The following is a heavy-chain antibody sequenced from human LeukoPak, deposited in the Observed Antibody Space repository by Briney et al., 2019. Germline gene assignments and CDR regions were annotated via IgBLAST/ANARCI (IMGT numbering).Heavy chain of an antibody. J-gene: IGHJ4*02. CDR2: TYFRSQWYN. CDR1: GDIVSRNSAG. V-gene: IGHV6-1*01. D-gene: IGHD6-19*01. Sequence: SQTHTLTCALSGDIVSRNSAGWNWIRQYPSRGLEWLGRTYFRSQWYNDYAVSLKVRITITPDTSKNQVSLQLASVTPEDTAVYYCARDEQWLVYFHFRGEGRLVTVSS. CDR3: ARDEQWLVYFHF.